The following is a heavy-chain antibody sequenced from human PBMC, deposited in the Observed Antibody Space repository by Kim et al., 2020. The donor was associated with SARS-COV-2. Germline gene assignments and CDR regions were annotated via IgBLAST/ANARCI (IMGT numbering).Heavy chain of an antibody. J-gene: IGHJ6*02. Sequence: GGSLRLSCAASGFTFSSYWMSWVRQAPGKGLEWVANIKQDGSEKYYVDSVKGRFTISRDNAKNSLYLQMNSLRAEDTAVYYCARDRKYYDYVWGRRDYGMDVWGQGTTVTVSS. CDR2: IKQDGSEK. D-gene: IGHD3-16*01. V-gene: IGHV3-7*01. CDR3: ARDRKYYDYVWGRRDYGMDV. CDR1: GFTFSSYW.